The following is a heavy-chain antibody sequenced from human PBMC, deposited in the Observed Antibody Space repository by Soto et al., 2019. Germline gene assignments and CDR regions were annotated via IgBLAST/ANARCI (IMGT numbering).Heavy chain of an antibody. Sequence: QVQLQQWGAGLLKPSETLSLTCAVHGGSFSGYYWDWIRQPPGKGLEWIGEVNHGGTSNYNPSIKSRAIISVGTVKNQFSVKRTSLTADDTAPRFCASSAFLRSVDFFHGLAVWGQGTTVTVSS. J-gene: IGHJ6*02. CDR2: VNHGGTS. D-gene: IGHD4-17*01. CDR3: ASSAFLRSVDFFHGLAV. V-gene: IGHV4-34*01. CDR1: GGSFSGYY.